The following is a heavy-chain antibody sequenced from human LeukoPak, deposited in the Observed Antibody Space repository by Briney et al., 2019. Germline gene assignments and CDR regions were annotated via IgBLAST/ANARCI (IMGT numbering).Heavy chain of an antibody. V-gene: IGHV1-18*01. J-gene: IGHJ4*02. CDR3: ARDGYYYGSGGYGSIY. CDR1: GYTFTSYG. Sequence: ASVKVSCKASGYTFTSYGISWVRQAPGQGLEWMGWISAYNGNTNYAQKLQGRVTMTTDTSTSTAYMELRSLRSDDTAVYYCARDGYYYGSGGYGSIYWGQGTLVTVSS. CDR2: ISAYNGNT. D-gene: IGHD3-10*01.